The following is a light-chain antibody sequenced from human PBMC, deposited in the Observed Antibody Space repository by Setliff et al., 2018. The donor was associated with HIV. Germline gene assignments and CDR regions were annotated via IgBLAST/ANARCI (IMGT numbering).Light chain of an antibody. CDR2: EDD. CDR1: SGSIASNY. V-gene: IGLV6-57*01. J-gene: IGLJ3*02. CDR3: QSYDSSNRWV. Sequence: NFMLTQPHSVSESPGKTVTISCTRSSGSIASNYVQWYQQRPGSSPTTVIYEDDQRPSGVPDRISGSIDSSSNSASLTISGLKTEDEADYYCQSYDSSNRWVFGGGTKVTVL.